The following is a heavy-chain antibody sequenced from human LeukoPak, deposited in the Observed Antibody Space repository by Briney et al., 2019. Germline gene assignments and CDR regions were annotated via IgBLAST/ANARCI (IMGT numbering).Heavy chain of an antibody. V-gene: IGHV4-59*01. J-gene: IGHJ3*02. Sequence: KPSETLSLTCTVSGGSISSYYWSWIRQPPGKGLEWIGYIYYSGSTNYNPSLKSRVTISVDTSKNQFSLKLSSVTAADTVVYYCARGRVGAQRGAFDIWGQGTMVTVSS. CDR3: ARGRVGAQRGAFDI. CDR2: IYYSGST. CDR1: GGSISSYY. D-gene: IGHD1-26*01.